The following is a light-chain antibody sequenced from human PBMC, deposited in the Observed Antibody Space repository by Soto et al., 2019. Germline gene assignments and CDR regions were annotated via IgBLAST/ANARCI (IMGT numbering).Light chain of an antibody. J-gene: IGLJ2*01. CDR2: EVS. CDR3: RSYTSSSTLVV. Sequence: ALTQPASVSGSPGQSITISCTGTSSDVGGYNYVSWYQQHPGKAPKLMIYEVSNRPSGVSNRFSGSKSGNTASLTISGLQAEDEADYYCRSYTSSSTLVVFGGGTKLTVL. V-gene: IGLV2-14*01. CDR1: SSDVGGYNY.